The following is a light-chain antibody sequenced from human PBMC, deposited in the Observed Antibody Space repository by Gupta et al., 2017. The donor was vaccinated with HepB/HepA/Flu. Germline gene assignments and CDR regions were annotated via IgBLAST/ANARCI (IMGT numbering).Light chain of an antibody. CDR2: GTS. Sequence: EIVMTQSPATLSVSPGERATLSCRASQYIDYNLAWYQQKPGQAPRLLIYGTSTRATAIPARFSGSGSGTEFTLTINSLESEDFAIYYCQEYSNWPLYTFGQGTKVETK. CDR3: QEYSNWPLYT. J-gene: IGKJ2*01. V-gene: IGKV3-15*01. CDR1: QYIDYN.